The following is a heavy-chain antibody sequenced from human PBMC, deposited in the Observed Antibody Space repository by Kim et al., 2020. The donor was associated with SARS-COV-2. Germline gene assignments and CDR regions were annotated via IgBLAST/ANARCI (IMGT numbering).Heavy chain of an antibody. D-gene: IGHD2-21*01. CDR1: GGSISSGGYY. Sequence: SETLSLTCTVSGGSISSGGYYWSWIRQHPGKGLEWIGYIYYSGSTYYNPSLKSRVTISVDTSKNQFSLKLSSVTAADTAVYYCARAKNRPYCGGDCYPYYFDYWGQGTLVTVSS. J-gene: IGHJ4*02. CDR2: IYYSGST. V-gene: IGHV4-31*03. CDR3: ARAKNRPYCGGDCYPYYFDY.